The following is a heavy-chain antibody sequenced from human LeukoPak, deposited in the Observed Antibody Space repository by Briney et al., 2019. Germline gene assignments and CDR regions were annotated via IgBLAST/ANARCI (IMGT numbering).Heavy chain of an antibody. CDR3: ARAGAWQIDP. CDR2: IYHSGST. V-gene: IGHV4-39*07. D-gene: IGHD3-10*01. CDR1: GGSISSINYY. Sequence: SETLSLACTVSGGSISSINYYWGWIRQPPGKGLEWIGSIYHSGSTYYNPSLKSRVTISVDTSKNQFSLRLTSVTAADTAVYYCARAGAWQIDPWGQGTLVTVSS. J-gene: IGHJ5*02.